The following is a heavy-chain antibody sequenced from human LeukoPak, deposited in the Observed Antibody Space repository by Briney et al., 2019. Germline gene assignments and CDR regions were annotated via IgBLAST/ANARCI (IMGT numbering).Heavy chain of an antibody. J-gene: IGHJ4*02. CDR3: ARGKPNYYDSSGYYQIQKKPAYYFDY. V-gene: IGHV4-39*07. CDR1: GVSISSDDYF. Sequence: SETLSLTCTVSGVSISSDDYFWGWIRQSPGKGLEWIASVSYSGTVYYNPSLESRVTISLDTSKNQFSLTMNSVTAADTAVYYCARGKPNYYDSSGYYQIQKKPAYYFDYWGQGTLVTVSS. CDR2: VSYSGTV. D-gene: IGHD3-22*01.